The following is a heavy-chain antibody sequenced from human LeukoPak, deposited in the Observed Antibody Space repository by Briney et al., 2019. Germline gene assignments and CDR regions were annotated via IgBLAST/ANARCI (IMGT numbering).Heavy chain of an antibody. CDR1: GGTFSSYA. CDR2: IIPILGIA. CDR3: ARGSGYSYGYGYFDY. D-gene: IGHD5-18*01. Sequence: SVKVSCKASGGTFSSYAISWVRQAPGQGLEWMGRIIPILGIANYAQKFQGRVTITADKSTSTAYMELSSLRSEDTAVYYCARGSGYSYGYGYFDYWGQGTLVTVSS. J-gene: IGHJ4*02. V-gene: IGHV1-69*04.